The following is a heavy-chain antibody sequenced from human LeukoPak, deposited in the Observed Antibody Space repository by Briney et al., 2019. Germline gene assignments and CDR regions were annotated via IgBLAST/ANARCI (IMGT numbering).Heavy chain of an antibody. Sequence: SGGSLRLSCAASGFTFSNYAMHWVRQAPGKGLEWVALISYDGSNNYYADSVQGRFTISRDNSKNTLFLQMNSLRAEDTAVYYCASGPSKYSTSNKDYWGQGTLVTVSS. D-gene: IGHD6-6*01. J-gene: IGHJ4*02. CDR1: GFTFSNYA. CDR2: ISYDGSNN. V-gene: IGHV3-30-3*01. CDR3: ASGPSKYSTSNKDY.